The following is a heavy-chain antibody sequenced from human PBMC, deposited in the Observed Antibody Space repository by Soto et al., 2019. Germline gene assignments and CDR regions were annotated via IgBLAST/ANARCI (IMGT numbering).Heavy chain of an antibody. J-gene: IGHJ6*02. CDR2: IKSKTDGGTT. CDR1: GFTFSNAW. CDR3: TTDPQPRRRVMVYAIDYYGMDV. Sequence: GGSLRLSCAASGFTFSNAWMNWVRQAPGKGLEWVGRIKSKTDGGTTDYAAPVKGRFTISRDESKNTLYLQMNSLKTEDTAVYYCTTDPQPRRRVMVYAIDYYGMDVWGQGTTVTVSS. D-gene: IGHD2-8*01. V-gene: IGHV3-15*07.